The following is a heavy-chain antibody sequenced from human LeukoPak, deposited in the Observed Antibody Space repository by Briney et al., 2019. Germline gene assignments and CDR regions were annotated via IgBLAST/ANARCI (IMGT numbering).Heavy chain of an antibody. CDR3: AKEVDGFDV. CDR1: GFTFNNYW. CDR2: IRFDGGDT. V-gene: IGHV3-74*01. J-gene: IGHJ3*01. Sequence: GGSLRLSCAASGFTFNNYWMHWVRQAPGMGLVWVSSIRFDGGDTAYADSAKGRSTISRDNAKNTMFLQMNNLRAEDTAVYYCAKEVDGFDVWGQGTLVTVSS.